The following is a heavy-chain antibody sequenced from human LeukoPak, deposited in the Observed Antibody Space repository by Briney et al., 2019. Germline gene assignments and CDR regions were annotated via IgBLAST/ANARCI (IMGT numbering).Heavy chain of an antibody. CDR2: ISTGANTI. V-gene: IGHV3-11*01. J-gene: IGHJ4*02. D-gene: IGHD6-19*01. Sequence: GGSLRLSCAASGFTVSSNYMSWVRQAPGKGLEWVSYISTGANTIYYADSVKGRFTISRDNAKNSLFLQMNSLRDEDTAVYYCARDFSDSSSQTAFDFWGQGTLVTVSS. CDR1: GFTVSSNY. CDR3: ARDFSDSSSQTAFDF.